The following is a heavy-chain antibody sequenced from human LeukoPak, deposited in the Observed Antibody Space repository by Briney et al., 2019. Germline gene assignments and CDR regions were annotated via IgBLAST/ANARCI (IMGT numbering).Heavy chain of an antibody. V-gene: IGHV4-39*07. CDR3: ASGYCTSASCYFSLDY. J-gene: IGHJ4*02. D-gene: IGHD2-2*03. CDR1: GGSSSSSGYY. CDR2: IYYSRSA. Sequence: SETLSRTCTVSGGSSSSSGYYWGWIRQPPGKGLEWIGTIYYSRSAYYNPSLRSRVTISVDTSKNQFSLKLSSVTAADTAVYYCASGYCTSASCYFSLDYWGQGTLVTVSS.